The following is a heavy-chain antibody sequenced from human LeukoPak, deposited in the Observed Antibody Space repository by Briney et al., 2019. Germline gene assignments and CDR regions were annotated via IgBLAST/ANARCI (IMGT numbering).Heavy chain of an antibody. J-gene: IGHJ5*02. V-gene: IGHV4-39*01. CDR1: GGSISSSSYY. CDR3: ARQNRRLNWFDP. CDR2: IYYSGST. D-gene: IGHD2-21*02. Sequence: SETLSLTCTVSGGSISSSSYYWGWIRQPPRKGLEWIGSIYYSGSTYYNPSLKSRVTISVDTSKNQFSLKLSSVTAADTAVYYCARQNRRLNWFDPWGQGTLVTVSS.